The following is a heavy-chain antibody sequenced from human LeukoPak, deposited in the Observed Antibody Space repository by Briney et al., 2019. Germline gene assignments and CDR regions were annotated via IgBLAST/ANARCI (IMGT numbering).Heavy chain of an antibody. V-gene: IGHV3-66*01. D-gene: IGHD6-19*01. Sequence: GGSLRLSCAASGFTVSSNYMSWVRQAPGKGLEWVSVIYSGGRTYHADSVEGRFTISRDNSKNTLYLQMNSLRAEDTAVYYCARDGSSGWYWVDYWGQGTLVTVSS. CDR1: GFTVSSNY. J-gene: IGHJ4*02. CDR2: IYSGGRT. CDR3: ARDGSSGWYWVDY.